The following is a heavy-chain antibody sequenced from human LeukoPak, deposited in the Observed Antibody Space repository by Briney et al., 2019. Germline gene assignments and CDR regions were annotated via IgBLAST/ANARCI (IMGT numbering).Heavy chain of an antibody. Sequence: ASETLSLTCTVSGGSISSYYWSWIRQPPGKGLEWIGYIYTSGSTNYNPSLKSRVTISVDTSKNQFSLKLSSVTAADTAVYYCARRRDDAIDIWGQGTMVTVSS. CDR3: ARRRDDAIDI. V-gene: IGHV4-4*09. CDR2: IYTSGST. D-gene: IGHD2-21*02. CDR1: GGSISSYY. J-gene: IGHJ3*02.